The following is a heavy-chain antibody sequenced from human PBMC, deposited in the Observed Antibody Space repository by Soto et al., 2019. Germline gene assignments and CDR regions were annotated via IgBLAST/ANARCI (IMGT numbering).Heavy chain of an antibody. Sequence: SETLSLTCTVSGGSISSSSYYWGWIRQPPGKGLEWIGSIFYSGSTYYNPSLKSRVTISVDTSKNQFSLKLTSVTAADTAVYYCARPGGSGWFYFDSWGQGSQVTVSS. D-gene: IGHD6-13*01. CDR1: GGSISSSSYY. CDR3: ARPGGSGWFYFDS. V-gene: IGHV4-39*01. J-gene: IGHJ4*02. CDR2: IFYSGST.